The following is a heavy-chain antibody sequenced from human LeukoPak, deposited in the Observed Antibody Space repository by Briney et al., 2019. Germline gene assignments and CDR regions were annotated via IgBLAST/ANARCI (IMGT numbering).Heavy chain of an antibody. CDR2: INHSGST. D-gene: IGHD3-22*01. V-gene: IGHV4-34*10. CDR3: ARVDGYYDCRGFPLGG. Sequence: SETLSLTCAVYGGSFSGYYWSWIRQPPGKGLEWIGEINHSGSTNYNPSLQSRITISVAMSKNQLYLKLSSVTAADTAVYYCARVDGYYDCRGFPLGGGGQGILVTVSP. CDR1: GGSFSGYY. J-gene: IGHJ4*02.